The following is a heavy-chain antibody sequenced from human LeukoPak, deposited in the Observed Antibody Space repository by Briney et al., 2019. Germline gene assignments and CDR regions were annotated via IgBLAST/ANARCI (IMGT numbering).Heavy chain of an antibody. CDR3: ASDPWVGATFGPDY. CDR1: GFTFSSYA. V-gene: IGHV3-23*01. Sequence: GGSLRLSCAASGFTFSSYANRGCRQAPGEGGEEGLAISCSGGYTYYADSVKGRFTISRDNSKNTLYLQMNSLRAEDTAVYYCASDPWVGATFGPDYWGQGTLVTVSS. D-gene: IGHD1-26*01. CDR2: ISCSGGYT. J-gene: IGHJ4*02.